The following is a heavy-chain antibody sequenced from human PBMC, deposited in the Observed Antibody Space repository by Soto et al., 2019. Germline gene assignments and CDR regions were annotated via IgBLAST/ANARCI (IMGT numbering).Heavy chain of an antibody. J-gene: IGHJ5*02. V-gene: IGHV1-69*13. CDR2: IIPIFGTA. CDR1: GGTFSSYA. D-gene: IGHD7-27*01. CDR3: AIDPGLGRILSTPSFGP. Sequence: SVKVTCKASGGTFSSYAISWVRQAPGQGLEWMGGIIPIFGTANYAQKFQGRVTITADESTSTAYMELSSLRSEDTAVYYCAIDPGLGRILSTPSFGPCGERTLVTVAS.